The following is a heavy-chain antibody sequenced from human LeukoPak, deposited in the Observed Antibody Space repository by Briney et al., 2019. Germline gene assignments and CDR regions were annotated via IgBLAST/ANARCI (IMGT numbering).Heavy chain of an antibody. CDR3: ARTRRNSGSYYGDY. CDR1: GFTFSSYW. CDR2: INTDGSST. J-gene: IGHJ4*02. D-gene: IGHD1-26*01. Sequence: ASVKVSCKASGFTFSSYWMHWVRQAPGKGLVWVSRINTDGSSTSYADSVKGRFTISRDNAKNTLYLQMNSLRADDTAVYYCARTRRNSGSYYGDYWGQGTLVTVSS. V-gene: IGHV3-74*01.